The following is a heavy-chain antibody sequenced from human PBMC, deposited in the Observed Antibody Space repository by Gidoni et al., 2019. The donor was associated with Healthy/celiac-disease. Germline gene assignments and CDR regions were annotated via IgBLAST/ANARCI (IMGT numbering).Heavy chain of an antibody. CDR3: AREGGYDFWSGYYSLYYYYYGMDV. D-gene: IGHD3-3*01. V-gene: IGHV3-74*01. J-gene: IGHJ6*02. CDR2: INSDGSST. Sequence: EVQLVESGGGLVQPGGSLRLSCAASGLTFSSYWMHWVRQAPGKGLVWVSRINSDGSSTSYADSVKGRFTISRDNAKNTLYLQMNSLRAEDTAVYYCAREGGYDFWSGYYSLYYYYYGMDVWGQGTTVTVSS. CDR1: GLTFSSYW.